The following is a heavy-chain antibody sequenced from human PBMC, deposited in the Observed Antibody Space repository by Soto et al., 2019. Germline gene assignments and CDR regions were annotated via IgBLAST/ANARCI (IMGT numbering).Heavy chain of an antibody. D-gene: IGHD4-17*01. Sequence: QVQLVQSGAEVKKSGSSVKVSCKASGGTFSSYAISWVRQAPGQGLEWMGRIIPMFVTTNYAQKFQCRVTISADESTTTDYMELSSLRSEDTAFYYCARDFDYGVYRGTFNIWGQGTMVTVSS. CDR1: GGTFSSYA. V-gene: IGHV1-69*01. CDR3: ARDFDYGVYRGTFNI. J-gene: IGHJ3*02. CDR2: IIPMFVTT.